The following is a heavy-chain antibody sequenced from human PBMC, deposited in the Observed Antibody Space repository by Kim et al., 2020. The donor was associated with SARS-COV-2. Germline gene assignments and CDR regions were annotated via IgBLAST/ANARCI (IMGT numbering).Heavy chain of an antibody. D-gene: IGHD3-10*01. J-gene: IGHJ5*02. CDR2: IYHSGST. V-gene: IGHV4-4*02. Sequence: SETLSLTCAVSGGSISSSNWWSWVRQPPGKGLEWIGEIYHSGSTNYNPSLKSRVTISVDKSKNQFSLKLSSVTAADTAVYYCARELMVRGVIAWFDPWGQGTLVTVSS. CDR3: ARELMVRGVIAWFDP. CDR1: GGSISSSNW.